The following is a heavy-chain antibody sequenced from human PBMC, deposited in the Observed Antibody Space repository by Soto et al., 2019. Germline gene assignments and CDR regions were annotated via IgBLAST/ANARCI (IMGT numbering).Heavy chain of an antibody. CDR2: ISLNGGSQ. CDR1: GFTFRTYG. V-gene: IGHV3-30*03. CDR3: ATTGGRALLRGDFDS. D-gene: IGHD3-16*01. J-gene: IGHJ4*02. Sequence: QVQLVESGGGVVQPGRSLRLSCAASGFTFRTYGMHWVRQAPGKGLERVAVISLNGGSQHYADFVKGRFTISRDDCKNIVFLLLNSLSPEDTAVYACATTGGRALLRGDFDSWGQGTLVTVSS.